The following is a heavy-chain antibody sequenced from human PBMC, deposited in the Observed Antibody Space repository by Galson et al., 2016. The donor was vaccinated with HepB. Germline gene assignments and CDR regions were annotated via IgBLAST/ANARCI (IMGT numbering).Heavy chain of an antibody. D-gene: IGHD5-24*01. CDR1: GATFSNYA. Sequence: SVKVSCKASGATFSNYAFSWVRQAPGQGLEWMGGIIPMFHTPDFADKFQGRVTMTADESTSTVYMELSGLTSDDTAVYYCARGNGFEVAMTLDYWGQGSLVTVSS. CDR2: IIPMFHTP. V-gene: IGHV1-69*13. J-gene: IGHJ4*02. CDR3: ARGNGFEVAMTLDY.